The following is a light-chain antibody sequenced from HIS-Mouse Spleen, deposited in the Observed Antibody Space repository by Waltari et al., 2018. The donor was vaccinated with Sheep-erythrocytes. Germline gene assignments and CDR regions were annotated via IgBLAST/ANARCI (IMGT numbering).Light chain of an antibody. Sequence: QSALTQPASVSGSPGQSITTSCTGTRSDVRSYNLVSWYQQHPGKAPKLMIYEGSKRPSGVSNRFSGSKSGNTASLTISGLQAEDEADYYCCSYAGSSTLVFGGGTKLTVL. J-gene: IGLJ2*01. V-gene: IGLV2-23*01. CDR3: CSYAGSSTLV. CDR1: RSDVRSYNL. CDR2: EGS.